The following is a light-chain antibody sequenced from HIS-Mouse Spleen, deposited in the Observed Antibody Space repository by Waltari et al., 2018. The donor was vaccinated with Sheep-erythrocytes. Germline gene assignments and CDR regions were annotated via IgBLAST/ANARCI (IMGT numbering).Light chain of an antibody. CDR2: EVS. J-gene: IGLJ2*01. CDR1: TSAVGCYNY. CDR3: SSYTSSSTLGV. Sequence: QSALTQPASVSASPGQSITISCTGTTSAVGCYNYVSWYQQHPGKAPKLMIYEVSNRPSGVSNRFSGSKSGNTASLTISGLQAEDEADYYCSSYTSSSTLGVFGGGTKLTVL. V-gene: IGLV2-14*01.